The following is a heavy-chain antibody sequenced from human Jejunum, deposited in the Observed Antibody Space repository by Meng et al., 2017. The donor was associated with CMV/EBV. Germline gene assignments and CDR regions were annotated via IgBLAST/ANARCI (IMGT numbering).Heavy chain of an antibody. J-gene: IGHJ4*02. Sequence: QEQLQESGAGLLKPSETLSLTCTVSRGSLSFYYWSCIRKPAGKGLEWIGRIFTTGSTNYHPSLKSRVTMSVDTSKNQISLRLTSVTAADTAIYYCVRETDMTVGPHFDYWGQGALVTVSS. D-gene: IGHD3-22*01. CDR3: VRETDMTVGPHFDY. CDR2: IFTTGST. CDR1: RGSLSFYY. V-gene: IGHV4-4*07.